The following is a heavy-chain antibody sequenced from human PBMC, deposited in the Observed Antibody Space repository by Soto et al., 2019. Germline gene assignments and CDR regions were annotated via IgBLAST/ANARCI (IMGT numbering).Heavy chain of an antibody. CDR1: GGSNCIYY. V-gene: IGHV4-59*03. CDR3: VYTTGWPGFDF. Sequence: SETLSLTCTVSGGSNCIYYWTWVRQSPGKGLEWLGYIHYSGRTHYNPSLESRVTISADTSKKQFSLKVNFLTAADTAVYHCVYTTGWPGFDFWGQG. CDR2: IHYSGRT. J-gene: IGHJ4*02. D-gene: IGHD6-19*01.